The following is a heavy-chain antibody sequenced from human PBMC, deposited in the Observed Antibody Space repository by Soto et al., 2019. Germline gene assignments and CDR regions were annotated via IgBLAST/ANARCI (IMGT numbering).Heavy chain of an antibody. J-gene: IGHJ4*02. CDR2: ISYDGSNK. CDR3: ARDHTVVLMW. V-gene: IGHV3-30-3*01. D-gene: IGHD4-17*01. CDR1: GFTFSSYA. Sequence: QVQLVESGGGVVQPGRSLRLSCAASGFTFSSYAMHWVRQAPGKGLEWVAVISYDGSNKYYADSVKGRFTISRDNSKNTLYLQMNSLRAEDTAVYYCARDHTVVLMWWGQGTLVTVSS.